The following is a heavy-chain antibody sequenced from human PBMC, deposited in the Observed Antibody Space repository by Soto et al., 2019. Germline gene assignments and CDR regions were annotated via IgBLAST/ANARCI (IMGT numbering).Heavy chain of an antibody. CDR2: ISGYNGDT. CDR3: AKNGQPPYYYYGMDV. D-gene: IGHD2-8*01. Sequence: QGQLVQSGPEVKKPGASVKVSCKTSGYTFSRYGISWVRQAPGQGLEWMGWISGYNGDTNYAQKVKGRVTMTIETSTYTAYMELRSLTSDDTAIYYCAKNGQPPYYYYGMDVWGQGTTVTVSS. J-gene: IGHJ6*02. CDR1: GYTFSRYG. V-gene: IGHV1-18*01.